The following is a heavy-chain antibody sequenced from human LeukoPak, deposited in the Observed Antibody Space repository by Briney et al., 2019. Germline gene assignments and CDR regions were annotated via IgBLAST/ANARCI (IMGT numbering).Heavy chain of an antibody. CDR3: ARGHNYDILTGYYQGACDI. D-gene: IGHD3-9*01. J-gene: IGHJ3*02. V-gene: IGHV4-34*01. Sequence: SETLSLTCAVYGGSFSGYYGSWIRQPPGKGLEWIGEINHSGSTNYNPSLKSRVTISVDTSKNQFSLKLSSVTAADTAVYYCARGHNYDILTGYYQGACDIWGQGTMVTVSS. CDR2: INHSGST. CDR1: GGSFSGYY.